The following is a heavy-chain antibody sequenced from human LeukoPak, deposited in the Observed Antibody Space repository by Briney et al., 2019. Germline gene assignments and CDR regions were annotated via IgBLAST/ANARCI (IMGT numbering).Heavy chain of an antibody. CDR2: ISSDGGNK. Sequence: GGPLRPSFAAPAFTFSIYAMHGSRQAQGKGLDWVAVISSDGGNKFYADSVKGRFTISRDNSKHTLYLQMNSLRTDDTAVYYCARVLGQLPPHWGRGTLVTVSS. CDR1: AFTFSIYA. D-gene: IGHD6-6*01. V-gene: IGHV3-30*14. J-gene: IGHJ4*02. CDR3: ARVLGQLPPH.